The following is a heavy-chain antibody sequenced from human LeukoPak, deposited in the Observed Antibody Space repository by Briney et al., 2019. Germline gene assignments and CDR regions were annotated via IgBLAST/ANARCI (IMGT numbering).Heavy chain of an antibody. CDR2: ISGSGST. CDR1: GYIFNNYA. CDR3: VKGGQDCSPTTCYYD. Sequence: PGGSLRLSCVASGYIFNNYAVSWVRQAPGKGLEWVSAISGSGSTYYADSVKGRFTISRDNSKNTGYLQMNSLRAEDTDVYYCVKGGQDCSPTTCYYDWGQGTLVTVSS. V-gene: IGHV3-23*01. J-gene: IGHJ4*02. D-gene: IGHD2-2*01.